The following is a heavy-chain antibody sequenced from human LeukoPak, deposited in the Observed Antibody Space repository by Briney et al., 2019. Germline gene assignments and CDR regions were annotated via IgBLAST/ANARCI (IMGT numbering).Heavy chain of an antibody. Sequence: ASVKVSCKASGGTFSSYAISWVRQAPGQGLEWMGRIIPILGIANYAQKFQGRVTITADKSTSTAYMELTSLRSEDTAVYYCARAHWDCSSTNCYNRHYLPLDFWGQGTLVTVSS. D-gene: IGHD2-2*02. CDR2: IIPILGIA. CDR1: GGTFSSYA. V-gene: IGHV1-69*04. CDR3: ARAHWDCSSTNCYNRHYLPLDF. J-gene: IGHJ4*02.